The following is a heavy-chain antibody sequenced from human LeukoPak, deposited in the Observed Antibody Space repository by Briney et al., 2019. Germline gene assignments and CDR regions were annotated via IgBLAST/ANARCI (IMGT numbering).Heavy chain of an antibody. J-gene: IGHJ6*02. CDR3: AGARYYYYGMDV. CDR1: GFTFSSYE. V-gene: IGHV3-48*03. CDR2: ISSSGSTI. Sequence: GGCLRLSCAASGFTFSSYEMNWVRQAPGKGLEWVSYISSSGSTIYYADSVKGRFTISRDNAKNSLYLQMNSLTAEDTAVYYCAGARYYYYGMDVWGQGTTVTVSS.